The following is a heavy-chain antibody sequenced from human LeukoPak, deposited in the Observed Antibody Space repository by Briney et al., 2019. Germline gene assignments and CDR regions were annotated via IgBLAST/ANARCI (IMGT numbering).Heavy chain of an antibody. J-gene: IGHJ4*02. CDR3: ARVAAGISNY. CDR1: GFTVSSNY. D-gene: IGHD6-13*01. Sequence: GGSLRLSCAASGFTVSSNYMSWVRQAPGKGLEWVSVIYSGGSTYYADSVKGRYTISRDNSKNTLYLQMNSLRAEDTAVYYCARVAAGISNYWGQGTLVTVSS. CDR2: IYSGGST. V-gene: IGHV3-66*01.